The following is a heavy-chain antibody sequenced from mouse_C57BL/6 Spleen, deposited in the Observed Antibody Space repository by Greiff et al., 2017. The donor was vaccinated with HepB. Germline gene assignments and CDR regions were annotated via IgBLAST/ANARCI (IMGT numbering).Heavy chain of an antibody. CDR2: ISSGGSYT. CDR3: ASHYGSSWSYYFDY. CDR1: GFTFSSYG. D-gene: IGHD1-1*01. Sequence: EVHLVESGGDLVKPGGSLKLSCAASGFTFSSYGMSWVRQTPDKRLEWVATISSGGSYTYYPDSVKGRFTISRDNAKTTLYLQMSSLKSEDTAMYYCASHYGSSWSYYFDYWGQGTTLTVSS. V-gene: IGHV5-6*01. J-gene: IGHJ2*01.